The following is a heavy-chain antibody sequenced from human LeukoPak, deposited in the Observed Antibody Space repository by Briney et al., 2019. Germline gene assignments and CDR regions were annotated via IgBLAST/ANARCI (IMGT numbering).Heavy chain of an antibody. D-gene: IGHD2-2*01. J-gene: IGHJ4*02. CDR1: GGSISSSSYY. Sequence: SETVSLTCTVSGGSISSSSYYWGWLRPPPGKALEWCVSIYYSGCTYYNPSLKSRVTISVDTSKNLFSLKLSSVTRADRGVYFCPRGWGYCSSYREIHYGGQRPGVTVSS. CDR3: PRGWGYCSSYREIHY. V-gene: IGHV4-39*01. CDR2: IYYSGCT.